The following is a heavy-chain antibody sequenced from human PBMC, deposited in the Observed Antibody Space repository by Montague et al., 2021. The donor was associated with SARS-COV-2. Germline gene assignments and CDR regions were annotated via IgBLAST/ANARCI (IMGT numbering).Heavy chain of an antibody. V-gene: IGHV4-34*01. J-gene: IGHJ6*03. D-gene: IGHD6-25*01. CDR2: ITHNGNT. Sequence: SETLSLTCAVYGGSFSGYYWSWVRRPPGKGLGWIGEITHNGNTNYNPYLKSRVTISVDTSKNQFSLTLTSVTAADAAVYYCARGLSGSYSGGWVPVALFDWYHSMDVWGKGITVTVSS. CDR3: ARGLSGSYSGGWVPVALFDWYHSMDV. CDR1: GGSFSGYY.